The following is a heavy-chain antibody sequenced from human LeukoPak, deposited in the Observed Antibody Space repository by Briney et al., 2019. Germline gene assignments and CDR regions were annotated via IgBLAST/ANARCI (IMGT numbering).Heavy chain of an antibody. J-gene: IGHJ6*02. CDR2: ISYDGSNK. Sequence: GGSLRLSCAASGFTFSSYAMHWVRQAPGKGLEWVAVISYDGSNKYYADSVKGRFTISRDNSKNTLYLQMNSLGAEDTAVYYCARVAIVFCGGDCSSAGGMDVWGQGTTVTVSS. CDR1: GFTFSSYA. D-gene: IGHD2-21*02. V-gene: IGHV3-30*04. CDR3: ARVAIVFCGGDCSSAGGMDV.